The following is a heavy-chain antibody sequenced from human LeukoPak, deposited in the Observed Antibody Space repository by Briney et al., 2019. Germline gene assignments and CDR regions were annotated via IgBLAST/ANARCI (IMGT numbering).Heavy chain of an antibody. CDR2: IYTSGST. V-gene: IGHV4-4*07. J-gene: IGHJ5*02. D-gene: IGHD3-22*01. CDR1: GGSISNYY. Sequence: PSETLSLTCTVSGGSISNYYWIWIRQPAGKGLEWIGRIYTSGSTNYNPSLKSRVAMSVDTSKNQFSLRLGSVIAADTAVYYCARCPVSYDSSARWFDPWGQGTLVTVSS. CDR3: ARCPVSYDSSARWFDP.